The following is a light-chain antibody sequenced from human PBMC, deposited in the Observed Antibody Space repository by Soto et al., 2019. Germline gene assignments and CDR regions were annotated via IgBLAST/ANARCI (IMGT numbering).Light chain of an antibody. CDR3: GSYTTSSTRV. V-gene: IGLV2-14*01. Sequence: QSALSQPASVSGSPGQSITISCTGTSSDVGGFEYVSWYQHQPGKAPKLIIYDVTKRPSGVSNRFSGSKSGNTASLTISGIQAEDEGDYYCGSYTTSSTRVFGPGTKLTVL. J-gene: IGLJ1*01. CDR1: SSDVGGFEY. CDR2: DVT.